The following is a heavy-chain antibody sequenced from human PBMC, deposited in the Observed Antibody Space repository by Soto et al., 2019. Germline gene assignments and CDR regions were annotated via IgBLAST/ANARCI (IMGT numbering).Heavy chain of an antibody. V-gene: IGHV1-24*01. CDR2: FDPEDGET. CDR3: TTASREGAILSYGYYYYGMDV. Sequence: ASVKVSCKVSGYTLTELSMHWVRQAPGKGLEWMGGFDPEDGETIYARKFQGRVTMTEDTSTDTAYMELSSLKTEDTAVYYCTTASREGAILSYGYYYYGMDVWGQGTTVTVS. CDR1: GYTLTELS. J-gene: IGHJ6*02. D-gene: IGHD1-26*01.